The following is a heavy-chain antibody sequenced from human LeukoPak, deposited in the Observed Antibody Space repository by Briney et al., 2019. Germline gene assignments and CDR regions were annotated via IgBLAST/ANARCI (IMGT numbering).Heavy chain of an antibody. D-gene: IGHD6-19*01. V-gene: IGHV1-69*01. Sequence: SVKVSCKASGGTFISYAISWVRQAPGQGLEWMGGIIPIFGTANYAQKFQGRVTITADESTSTAYMELSSLRSEDTAVYYCARGRGAVAGTWYYGMDVWGKGTTVTVSS. J-gene: IGHJ6*04. CDR2: IIPIFGTA. CDR1: GGTFISYA. CDR3: ARGRGAVAGTWYYGMDV.